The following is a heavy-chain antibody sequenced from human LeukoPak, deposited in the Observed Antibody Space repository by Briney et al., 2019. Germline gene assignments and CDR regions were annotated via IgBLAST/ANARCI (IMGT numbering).Heavy chain of an antibody. J-gene: IGHJ6*02. CDR2: INPNSGGT. CDR3: ARDTMARRYYYGMDV. D-gene: IGHD3-3*01. CDR1: GYTFTGYY. V-gene: IGHV1-2*02. Sequence: ASVKVSCKASGYTFTGYYMHWVRQAPGQGLEWMGWINPNSGGTNYAQKFQGRVTMTRDTSISTAYMELSRLRSDDTAVYYCARDTMARRYYYGMDVWGQGTTVTVSS.